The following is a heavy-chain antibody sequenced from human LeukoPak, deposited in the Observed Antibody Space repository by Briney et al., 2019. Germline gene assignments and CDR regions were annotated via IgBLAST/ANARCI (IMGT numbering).Heavy chain of an antibody. D-gene: IGHD3-22*01. V-gene: IGHV3-23*01. CDR3: AKYYYDSSGYYDASPLDS. Sequence: GGSLRLSCAASGFTFSTYAMSWVRQAPGKGLEWVSSISDNAYTTYYADSVRGRFTISRDNSKNTLYLQMIGLRAEDTAIYFCAKYYYDSSGYYDASPLDSWGQGTLVTVLS. J-gene: IGHJ4*02. CDR2: ISDNAYTT. CDR1: GFTFSTYA.